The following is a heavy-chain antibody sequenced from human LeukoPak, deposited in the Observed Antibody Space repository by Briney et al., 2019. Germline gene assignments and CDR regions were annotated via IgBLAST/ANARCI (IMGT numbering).Heavy chain of an antibody. Sequence: ASVKVSCKVSGYTLTELSMHWVRQAPGKGLEWMGGFDPEHGETVYAQKFQGRVTMTRDTSITTAYMELSSLRSEDTAVYYCARSGFGSGISFDLWGQGTLVTVSS. CDR3: ARSGFGSGISFDL. CDR1: GYTLTELS. CDR2: FDPEHGET. J-gene: IGHJ5*02. V-gene: IGHV1-24*01. D-gene: IGHD3-10*01.